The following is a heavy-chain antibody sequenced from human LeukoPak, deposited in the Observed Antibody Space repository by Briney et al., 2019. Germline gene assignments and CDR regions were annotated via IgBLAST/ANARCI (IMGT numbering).Heavy chain of an antibody. CDR2: IYTSGST. D-gene: IGHD2-2*01. V-gene: IGHV4-61*02. CDR3: ARGHRYCSSTSCYFIDY. Sequence: PSQTLSLTCTVSGGSISSGSYYWTWIRQSAGKGLEWIGRIYTSGSTNYNPSLKSRVTISVDTSKNQFSLKVRSVTAADTAVYYCARGHRYCSSTSCYFIDYWGQGTLVTVSS. J-gene: IGHJ4*02. CDR1: GGSISSGSYY.